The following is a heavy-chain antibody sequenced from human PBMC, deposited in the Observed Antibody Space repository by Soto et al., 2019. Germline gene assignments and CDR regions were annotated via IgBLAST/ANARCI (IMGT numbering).Heavy chain of an antibody. CDR2: ISGSGGST. D-gene: IGHD3-10*01. V-gene: IGHV3-23*01. Sequence: PEKGLEWVSAISGSGGSTYYADSVKGRFTISRDNSKNTLYLQMNSLRAEDTAVYYCAKGGFGAAEDYSGQRTLFSVPS. J-gene: IGHJ4*02. CDR3: AKGGFGAAEDY.